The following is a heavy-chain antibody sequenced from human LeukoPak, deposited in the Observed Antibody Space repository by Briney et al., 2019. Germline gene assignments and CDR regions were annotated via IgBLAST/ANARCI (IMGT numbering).Heavy chain of an antibody. CDR2: ISSSSSDT. V-gene: IGHV3-11*06. J-gene: IGHJ1*01. D-gene: IGHD1-26*01. Sequence: PGGSLRLSCAAFGFTFSDYYLTWIRQAPGKGLEWVSYISSSSSDTNYADSVRGRFTISRDNANKSLYLQMNSLRDEDTAVYYCARMGATWYFQHWGQGALVTVSS. CDR3: ARMGATWYFQH. CDR1: GFTFSDYY.